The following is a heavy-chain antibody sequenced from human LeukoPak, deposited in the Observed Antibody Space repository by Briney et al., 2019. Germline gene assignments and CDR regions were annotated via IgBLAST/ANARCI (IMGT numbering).Heavy chain of an antibody. D-gene: IGHD3-3*01. CDR1: GGSFSGYY. Sequence: PSETLSLTCAVYGGSFSGYYWSWIRQPPGKGLEWIGEINHSGSTNYNPSLKSRVTISVDTSKNQFSLKLSSVTAADTAVYYCARGGRITIFGVVGCWSDPWGQGTLVTVSS. V-gene: IGHV4-34*01. CDR3: ARGGRITIFGVVGCWSDP. CDR2: INHSGST. J-gene: IGHJ5*02.